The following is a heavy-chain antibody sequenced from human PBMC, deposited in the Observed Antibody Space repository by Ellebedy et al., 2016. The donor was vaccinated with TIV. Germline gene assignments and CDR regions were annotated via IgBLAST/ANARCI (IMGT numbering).Heavy chain of an antibody. J-gene: IGHJ4*02. CDR1: GFTITAHG. Sequence: PGGSLRFSCAASGFTITAHGMTWVRQAPGKGLEWVSSLTFDGKNTFYANSVKGRFTISRDSSKNTLYLQLNSLTPEDTALYYCARGSFAPDYWGRGTLVTVSS. V-gene: IGHV3-23*01. CDR2: LTFDGKNT. CDR3: ARGSFAPDY. D-gene: IGHD2-15*01.